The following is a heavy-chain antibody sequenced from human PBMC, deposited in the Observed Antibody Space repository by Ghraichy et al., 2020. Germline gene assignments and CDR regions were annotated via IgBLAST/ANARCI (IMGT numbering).Heavy chain of an antibody. D-gene: IGHD6-19*01. CDR3: ARGTSGGYDY. V-gene: IGHV3-66*02. CDR2: IYSGGST. Sequence: GESLNISCAASGFTVSSNYMSWVRQAPGKGLEWVSVIYSGGSTYYADSVKGRFTISRDNSKNTLYLQMNSLRAEDTAVYYCARGTSGGYDYWGQGTLVTVSS. J-gene: IGHJ4*02. CDR1: GFTVSSNY.